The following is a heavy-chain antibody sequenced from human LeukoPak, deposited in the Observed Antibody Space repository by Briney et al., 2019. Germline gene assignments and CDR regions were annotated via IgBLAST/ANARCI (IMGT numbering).Heavy chain of an antibody. CDR2: INQDGSDK. Sequence: QPGGSLRLSCAASGFTFGSHWMSWVRQAPGKGLEWVADINQDGSDKHYVDSVKGRFTISRDNAESSLYLQVNSLRAEDTAVYYCVRDPRPFHFWGQGTLVTVSS. J-gene: IGHJ1*01. CDR1: GFTFGSHW. CDR3: VRDPRPFHF. V-gene: IGHV3-7*01.